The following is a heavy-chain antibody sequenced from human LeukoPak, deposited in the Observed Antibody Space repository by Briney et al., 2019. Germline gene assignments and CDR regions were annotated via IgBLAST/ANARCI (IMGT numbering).Heavy chain of an antibody. J-gene: IGHJ4*02. CDR3: ARDTAVAGTEVSGSYPRY. D-gene: IGHD6-19*01. Sequence: GGSLRLSCAASGFTFSSYAMHWVRQAPGKGLEWVAVISYDGSNKYYADSVKGRFTISRDNSKNTLYLQMNNLRAEDTAVYYCARDTAVAGTEVSGSYPRYWGQGTLVTVSS. CDR1: GFTFSSYA. CDR2: ISYDGSNK. V-gene: IGHV3-30-3*01.